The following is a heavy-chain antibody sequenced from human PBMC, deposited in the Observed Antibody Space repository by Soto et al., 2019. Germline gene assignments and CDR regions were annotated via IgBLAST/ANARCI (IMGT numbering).Heavy chain of an antibody. Sequence: GGSLRLSCAASGFTFSSYSMNWVRQAPGKGLEWVSSISSSSSYIYYADSVKGRFTISRDNAKNSLYLQMNSLRAEDTAVYYCARDPRPRYCSSTSCHYYFDYWGQGTLVTVSS. J-gene: IGHJ4*02. V-gene: IGHV3-21*01. CDR3: ARDPRPRYCSSTSCHYYFDY. D-gene: IGHD2-2*01. CDR1: GFTFSSYS. CDR2: ISSSSSYI.